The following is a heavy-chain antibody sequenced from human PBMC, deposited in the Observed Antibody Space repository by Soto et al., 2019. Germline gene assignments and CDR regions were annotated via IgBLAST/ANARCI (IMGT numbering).Heavy chain of an antibody. CDR1: GGTFSSYA. J-gene: IGHJ5*02. V-gene: IGHV1-69*13. Sequence: EASVKVSCKASGGTFSSYAISWVRQAPGQGLEWMGGIIPIFGTANYAQKFQGRVTITADESTSTAYMELSSLRSEDTAVYYCARAPGGYCTNGVCPEANWFDPWGQGTLVTVSS. D-gene: IGHD2-8*01. CDR2: IIPIFGTA. CDR3: ARAPGGYCTNGVCPEANWFDP.